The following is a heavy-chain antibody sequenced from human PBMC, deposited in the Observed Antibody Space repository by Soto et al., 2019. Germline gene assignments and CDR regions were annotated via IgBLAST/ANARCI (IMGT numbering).Heavy chain of an antibody. J-gene: IGHJ6*02. Sequence: SETLSLTCNVSRDSIASYYWTWIRQPPGKALEWIGHISYSGSTNYNPSLRSRVTISVDTSKNEFSLKLRSVTAADTAMYYCARDPKSGGGPYYGMDVWGQGTTVT. CDR1: RDSIASYY. CDR3: ARDPKSGGGPYYGMDV. D-gene: IGHD2-15*01. V-gene: IGHV4-59*01. CDR2: ISYSGST.